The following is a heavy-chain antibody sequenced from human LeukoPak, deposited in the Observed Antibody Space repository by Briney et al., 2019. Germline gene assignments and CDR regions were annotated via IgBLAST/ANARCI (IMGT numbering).Heavy chain of an antibody. D-gene: IGHD5-24*01. J-gene: IGHJ4*02. CDR1: GFTFSSYA. CDR3: ARDTRDSVMRVPAEDFDH. CDR2: ISGSVGTT. V-gene: IGHV3-23*01. Sequence: GGSLRLSCAASGFTFSSYAMSWVRQAPGRGLEWVSSISGSVGTTYYADSVKGRFTISRDNAKNSLYLQINSLRVEDTGVYYCARDTRDSVMRVPAEDFDHWGQGTLVTVSS.